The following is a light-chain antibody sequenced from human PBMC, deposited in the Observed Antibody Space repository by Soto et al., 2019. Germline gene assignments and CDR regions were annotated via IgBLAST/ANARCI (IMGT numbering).Light chain of an antibody. CDR1: QSVSSNF. CDR3: QQYGTSPIN. J-gene: IGKJ5*01. V-gene: IGKV3-20*01. Sequence: EIVMTQSPGTLSLSPGERVTLSCRASQSVSSNFLAWYQQRPGQAPRLLMDGASSRAAGIPDRFSGSGSGTDFTLTISRLEPEDFAVYYCQQYGTSPINFGQGTRLEIK. CDR2: GAS.